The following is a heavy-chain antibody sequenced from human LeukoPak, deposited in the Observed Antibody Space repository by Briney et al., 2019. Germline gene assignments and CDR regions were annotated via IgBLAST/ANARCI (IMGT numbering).Heavy chain of an antibody. D-gene: IGHD2-2*01. CDR3: AREGQLLWYDY. CDR1: GFTFSSYW. Sequence: GGSLRLSCAASGFTFSSYWMHWVRHAPGKGLVWVSRINSDGSSTSYADSVKGRFTISRENAKNTLYLQMNSLRAEDTAVHYCAREGQLLWYDYWGQGTLVTVSS. CDR2: INSDGSST. J-gene: IGHJ4*02. V-gene: IGHV3-74*01.